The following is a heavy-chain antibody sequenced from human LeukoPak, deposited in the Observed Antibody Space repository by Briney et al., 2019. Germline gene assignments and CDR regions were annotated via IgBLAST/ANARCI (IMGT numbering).Heavy chain of an antibody. CDR1: GGSISSYY. V-gene: IGHV4-59*08. CDR3: ARQRCTSCYGSYYYYMDV. J-gene: IGHJ6*03. Sequence: PSETLSLTCTVSGGSISSYYWSWIRQPPGKGLEWIGYIYSTGSTNYNPSLKSRVTISVDTSKNQFSLKLSSVTAADTAVYYCARQRCTSCYGSYYYYMDVWGKGTTVTVSS. D-gene: IGHD2-2*01. CDR2: IYSTGST.